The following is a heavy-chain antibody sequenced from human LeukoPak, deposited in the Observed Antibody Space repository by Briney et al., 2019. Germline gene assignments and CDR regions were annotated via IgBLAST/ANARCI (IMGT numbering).Heavy chain of an antibody. J-gene: IGHJ3*02. CDR3: ASTPITMIVVHHFSSDAFDI. Sequence: ASVKVSCKASGYTFTGYYMHWVRQAPGQGLEWVGWINPNSGGTNYAQKFQGRVTMTRDTSISTAYMELSRLRSDDTAVYYCASTPITMIVVHHFSSDAFDIWGQGTMVTVSS. CDR2: INPNSGGT. V-gene: IGHV1-2*02. CDR1: GYTFTGYY. D-gene: IGHD3-22*01.